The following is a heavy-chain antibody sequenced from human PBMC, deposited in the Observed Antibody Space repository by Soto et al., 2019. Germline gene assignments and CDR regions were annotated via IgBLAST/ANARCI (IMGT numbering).Heavy chain of an antibody. J-gene: IGHJ3*01. CDR3: ARGGSSDWQVALDL. Sequence: QVQQQPWGAGLLKPSETLSLTCTVYAGSFSHYYWNWIRQSPGKGLEWIGKIKHGGSSSYNPSLRSLVAISVDMSKNPYSLTFSSVTAADTAVYYCARGGSSDWQVALDLWGQGTMVPVSS. D-gene: IGHD6-19*01. V-gene: IGHV4-34*01. CDR1: AGSFSHYY. CDR2: IKHGGSS.